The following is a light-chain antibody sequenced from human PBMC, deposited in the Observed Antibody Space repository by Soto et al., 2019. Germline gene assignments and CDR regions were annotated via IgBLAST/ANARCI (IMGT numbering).Light chain of an antibody. J-gene: IGLJ2*01. Sequence: QSALTQPASVSGSPGQSITISSTGTSSDVGSYNLVSWYQQHPGKAPKLMIYEGSKRPSGVSNRFSGSKSGNTASLTISGLQAEDEADYYCSSYAGSGSVVFGGGTKLTVL. CDR3: SSYAGSGSVV. V-gene: IGLV2-23*01. CDR1: SSDVGSYNL. CDR2: EGS.